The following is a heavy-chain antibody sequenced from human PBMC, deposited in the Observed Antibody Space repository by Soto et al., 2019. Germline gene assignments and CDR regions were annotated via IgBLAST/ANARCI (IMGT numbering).Heavy chain of an antibody. CDR1: GFSLSTSGVG. CDR2: IYWDDSK. J-gene: IGHJ4*02. CDR3: AHKGPEDWPLDY. V-gene: IGHV2-5*02. D-gene: IGHD3-9*01. Sequence: QNTLKESGPPLVRPTQTLTLTCAFSGFSLSTSGVGVGWIRQPPGKALEWLAVIYWDDSKHYSPSLRSRLTITKDTSKNQVVLTMTNMDPMDTGTYYCAHKGPEDWPLDYWGQGTLVTVSS.